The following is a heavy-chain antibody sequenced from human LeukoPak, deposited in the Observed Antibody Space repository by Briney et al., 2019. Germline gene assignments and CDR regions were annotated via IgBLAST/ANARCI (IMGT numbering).Heavy chain of an antibody. J-gene: IGHJ4*02. CDR3: AKDLVVLTAKSFDY. CDR1: GFTFSSYA. Sequence: QTGGSLRLSCAASGFTFSSYAMSWVRQAPGKGLEWVSTISGNGGSTYYADSVKGRFTISRDNSKNTLYLQMNSLRAEDTAVYFCAKDLVVLTAKSFDYWGQGTLVAVSS. V-gene: IGHV3-23*01. CDR2: ISGNGGST. D-gene: IGHD2-21*02.